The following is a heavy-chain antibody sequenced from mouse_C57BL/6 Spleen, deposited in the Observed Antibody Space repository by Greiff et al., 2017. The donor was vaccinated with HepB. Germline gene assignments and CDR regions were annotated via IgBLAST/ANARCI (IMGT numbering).Heavy chain of an antibody. J-gene: IGHJ1*03. Sequence: DVMLVESGGGLVKPGGSLKLSCAASGFTFSDYGMHWVRQAPEKGLEWVAYISSGSSTIYYADTVKGRFTISRDNAKNTLFLQMTSLRSEDTAMYYCARPDTTVVVHWYFDVWGTGTTVTVSS. CDR3: ARPDTTVVVHWYFDV. CDR2: ISSGSSTI. D-gene: IGHD1-1*01. V-gene: IGHV5-17*01. CDR1: GFTFSDYG.